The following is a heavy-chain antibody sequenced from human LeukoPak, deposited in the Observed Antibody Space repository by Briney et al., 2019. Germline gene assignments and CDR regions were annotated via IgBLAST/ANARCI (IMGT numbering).Heavy chain of an antibody. D-gene: IGHD2-2*01. Sequence: ASVKVSCKASGGTFSSYAISWVRQAPGQGLEWMGGIIPIFGTANYAQKFQGRVTITADESTSTAYMELSSLRSEDTAVYYCARAVVVPAAGSYYYYMDVWGKGTTVTISS. CDR1: GGTFSSYA. CDR3: ARAVVVPAAGSYYYYMDV. CDR2: IIPIFGTA. V-gene: IGHV1-69*13. J-gene: IGHJ6*03.